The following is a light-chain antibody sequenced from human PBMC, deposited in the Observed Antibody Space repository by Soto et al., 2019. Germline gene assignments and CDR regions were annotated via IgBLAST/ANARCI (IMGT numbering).Light chain of an antibody. CDR2: LEGSGSY. J-gene: IGLJ2*01. Sequence: QSVLTQSSSASASLGSSVKLTCTLSSGHSTYIIAWHQQQPGKAPRYLMKLEGSGSYNKGSGIPDRFSGSSSGADRYLTISNLQFEDEADYYCETWDTNVVVFGGGTTGTVL. CDR1: SGHSTYI. CDR3: ETWDTNVVV. V-gene: IGLV4-60*02.